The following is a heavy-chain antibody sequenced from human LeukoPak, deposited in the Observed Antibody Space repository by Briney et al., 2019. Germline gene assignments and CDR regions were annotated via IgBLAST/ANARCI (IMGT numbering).Heavy chain of an antibody. D-gene: IGHD1-26*01. V-gene: IGHV4-59*12. Sequence: NASETLSLTCTVSGGSISNYYWSWLRQPPGKGLEWIGYIYYSGSTKYNPSLKSRVTISVDTSKNQFSLKLSSVTAADTAVYYCARDRGWTKSFDYWGQGTLVTVSS. J-gene: IGHJ4*02. CDR2: IYYSGST. CDR1: GGSISNYY. CDR3: ARDRGWTKSFDY.